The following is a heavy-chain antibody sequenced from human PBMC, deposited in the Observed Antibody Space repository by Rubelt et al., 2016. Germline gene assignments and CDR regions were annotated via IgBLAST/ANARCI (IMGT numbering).Heavy chain of an antibody. J-gene: IGHJ6*02. CDR2: IKQDGSAK. V-gene: IGHV3-7*03. CDR3: ARGQDYGSGTAAMDV. D-gene: IGHD3-10*01. Sequence: MGWGANIKQDGSAKYYVDSVKGRFTISRDNAKSSLHLEMNSVRDEDTAVYYCARGQDYGSGTAAMDVWGQGTTVTVSS.